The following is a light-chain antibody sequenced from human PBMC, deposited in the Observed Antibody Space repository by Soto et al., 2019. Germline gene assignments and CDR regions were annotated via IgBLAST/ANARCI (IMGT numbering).Light chain of an antibody. CDR1: QSLSSSF. CDR3: QQDGRSPLT. J-gene: IGKJ4*01. CDR2: SSS. Sequence: ESVLTPSPANLSLSRGERAILSCSASQSLSSSFLAWYQQKPGQAPRLLIYSSSNRATGIPDRFSGSGSGTDFTLTISRLEPADFAVYYCQQDGRSPLTFGGGTKVDIK. V-gene: IGKV3-20*01.